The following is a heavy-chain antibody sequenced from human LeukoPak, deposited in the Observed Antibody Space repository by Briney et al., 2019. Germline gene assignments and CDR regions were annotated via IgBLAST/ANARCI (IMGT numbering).Heavy chain of an antibody. Sequence: SETLSLTCTVSGGSINNYYWTWIRQPPGKGLECIGYVYYTGSTYYNPSLKSRVTISVDASKNQFSLKLNSVTAADTAVYYCARDSSTVTTRHFDYWGQGTLVTASS. V-gene: IGHV4-59*01. D-gene: IGHD4-17*01. CDR1: GGSINNYY. CDR2: VYYTGST. J-gene: IGHJ4*02. CDR3: ARDSSTVTTRHFDY.